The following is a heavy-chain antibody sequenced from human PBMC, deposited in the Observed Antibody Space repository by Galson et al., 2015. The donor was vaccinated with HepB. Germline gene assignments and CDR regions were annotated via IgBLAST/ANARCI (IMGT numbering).Heavy chain of an antibody. CDR2: FYYTGNT. D-gene: IGHD2-2*01. Sequence: ETLSLTCTVSGGSISSSSYYWGWLRQPPGKGLEWIGSFYYTGNTHYNPSLKSRVTISGDTSKNQFSLKLNSVTAADTAVYYCARHESESKTYAADNWGQGTLVTVSP. CDR3: ARHESESKTYAADN. V-gene: IGHV4-39*01. CDR1: GGSISSSSYY. J-gene: IGHJ4*02.